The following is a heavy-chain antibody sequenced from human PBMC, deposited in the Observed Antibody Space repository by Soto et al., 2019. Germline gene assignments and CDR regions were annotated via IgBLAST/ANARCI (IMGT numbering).Heavy chain of an antibody. CDR2: INSDGSST. CDR1: GFTFSSYW. CDR3: ARDPSSTDFDY. D-gene: IGHD6-13*01. Sequence: GGSLRLSCAASGFTFSSYWMHWVRQAPGKGLVWVSRINSDGSSTSYADSVKGRFTISRDNAKNTLYLQMSSLRAEDTAVYYCARDPSSTDFDYWGQGTLVTVSS. V-gene: IGHV3-74*01. J-gene: IGHJ4*02.